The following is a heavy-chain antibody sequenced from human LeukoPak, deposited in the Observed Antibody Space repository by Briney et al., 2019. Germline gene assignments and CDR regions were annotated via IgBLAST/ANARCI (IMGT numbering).Heavy chain of an antibody. CDR3: AKDDVVVVAATPGSLVDY. D-gene: IGHD2-15*01. V-gene: IGHV3-23*01. CDR2: ISGSGGST. CDR1: GFTFSSYG. Sequence: PGGSLRLSCAASGFTFSSYGMSWVRQAPGKGLEWVSAISGSGGSTYYADSVKGRFTISRDNSKNTLYLQMNSLRAEDTAVYYCAKDDVVVVAATPGSLVDYWGQGTLVTVSS. J-gene: IGHJ4*02.